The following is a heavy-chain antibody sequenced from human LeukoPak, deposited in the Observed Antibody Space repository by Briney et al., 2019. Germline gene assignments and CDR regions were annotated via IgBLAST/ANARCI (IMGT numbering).Heavy chain of an antibody. CDR2: IRSDGSIK. Sequence: AGSLRLSCAASAFTFRSYGMHWVRQAPGTGMEWVAFIRSDGSIKYYANSVKGRFTISRDNSKNTLYLQMNTLRAEDPAVYYCAKALGPAMVRGVIDYWGQGSLVTVSS. D-gene: IGHD3-10*01. J-gene: IGHJ4*02. CDR3: AKALGPAMVRGVIDY. CDR1: AFTFRSYG. V-gene: IGHV3-30*02.